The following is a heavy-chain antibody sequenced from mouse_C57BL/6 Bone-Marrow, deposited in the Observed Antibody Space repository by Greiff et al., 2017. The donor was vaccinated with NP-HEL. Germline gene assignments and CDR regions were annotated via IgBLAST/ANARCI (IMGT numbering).Heavy chain of an antibody. J-gene: IGHJ2*01. D-gene: IGHD1-1*01. Sequence: VQLQQSGAELVKPGASVKLSCTASGFTINDYYMHWVKQRTEQGLEWIGRIDPEDGETKYDPKFQGKATITADTSSNTAYLQLSSLTSEDTAVYYCARWYGSSYWGQGTTLTVSS. CDR3: ARWYGSSY. CDR1: GFTINDYY. CDR2: IDPEDGET. V-gene: IGHV14-2*01.